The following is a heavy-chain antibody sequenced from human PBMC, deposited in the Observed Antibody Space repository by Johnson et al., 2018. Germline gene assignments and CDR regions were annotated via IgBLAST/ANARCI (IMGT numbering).Heavy chain of an antibody. V-gene: IGHV4-59*11. CDR2: IHYRGST. D-gene: IGHD1-26*01. CDR3: ARGGGADYYYGMDV. Sequence: QVQLQESGPGLVKPSETLSLTCTVSGGSISSHYWSWLRQPPGKGLEWLGYIHYRGSTNYNPSLKSRVTISVDTSKNQFALKLSSVTAADTAVYYCARGGGADYYYGMDVWGQGTTVTVSS. J-gene: IGHJ6*02. CDR1: GGSISSHY.